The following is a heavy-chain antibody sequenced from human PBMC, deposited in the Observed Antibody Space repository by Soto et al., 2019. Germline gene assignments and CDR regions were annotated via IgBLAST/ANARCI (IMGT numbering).Heavy chain of an antibody. CDR2: MNPNSGNT. CDR3: ARPMIAAAGDFDP. Sequence: QVQLVQSGAEVKKPGASVKVSCKASGYTCSSYDLNWVRQATRQGLEWLGWMNPNSGNTGYAQKFQGRVTMTRNTSRSTAYMELSSLRSEDTAVYYCARPMIAAAGDFDPWGHGTLVTVSS. CDR1: GYTCSSYD. J-gene: IGHJ5*02. V-gene: IGHV1-8*01. D-gene: IGHD6-13*01.